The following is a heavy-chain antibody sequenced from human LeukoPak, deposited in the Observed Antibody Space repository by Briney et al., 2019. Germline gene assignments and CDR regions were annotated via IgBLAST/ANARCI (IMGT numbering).Heavy chain of an antibody. D-gene: IGHD6-6*01. CDR1: GFTFSSYG. CDR2: ISYDGSNK. Sequence: PGGSLRLSCAASGFTFSSYGMHWVRQAPGKGLEWVAVISYDGSNKYYADSVKGRFTISRDNSKNTLYLQMNSLRAEDTAVYYCAKVSSSYDAFDIWGQGTMVTVSS. V-gene: IGHV3-30*18. J-gene: IGHJ3*02. CDR3: AKVSSSYDAFDI.